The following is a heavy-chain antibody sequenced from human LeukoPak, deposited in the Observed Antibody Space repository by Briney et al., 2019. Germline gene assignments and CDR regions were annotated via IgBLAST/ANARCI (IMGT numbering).Heavy chain of an antibody. J-gene: IGHJ4*02. CDR1: GFTFSSYA. Sequence: GGSLRLSCAASGFTFSSYAMHWVRQAPGKGLEWVAVISYGGSNKYYADSVKGRFTISRDNSKNTLYLQMNSLRAEDTAVYYCARVYYPFKYYFDYWGQGTLVTVSS. V-gene: IGHV3-30-3*01. CDR3: ARVYYPFKYYFDY. CDR2: ISYGGSNK. D-gene: IGHD3-10*01.